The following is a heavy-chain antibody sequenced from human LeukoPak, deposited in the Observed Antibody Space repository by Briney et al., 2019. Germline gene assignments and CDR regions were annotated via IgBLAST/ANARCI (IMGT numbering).Heavy chain of an antibody. CDR3: IRGTVGAPGNDY. J-gene: IGHJ4*02. Sequence: PGGSLRLSCAASGFTFSDYYMSWIRQAPGKGLEWASYISSGSDYTNYADAVKGRFTISRDNAKNTLYLQMSSLRAEDTAVYYCIRGTVGAPGNDYWGQGTLVTVSS. CDR1: GFTFSDYY. V-gene: IGHV3-11*06. D-gene: IGHD1-26*01. CDR2: ISSGSDYT.